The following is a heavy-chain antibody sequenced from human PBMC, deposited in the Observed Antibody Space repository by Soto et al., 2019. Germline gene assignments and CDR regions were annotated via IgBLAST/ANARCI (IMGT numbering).Heavy chain of an antibody. D-gene: IGHD3-22*01. CDR3: ARVAEYYDSSGYYDWFDP. J-gene: IGHJ5*02. CDR2: IYYSGGT. V-gene: IGHV4-59*01. Sequence: SETLSLTCTVSGGSISSYYWSWIRQPPGKGLEWIGYIYYSGGTNYNPSLKSRVTISVDTSKNQFSLKLSSVTAADTAVYYCARVAEYYDSSGYYDWFDPWGQGTLVTVSS. CDR1: GGSISSYY.